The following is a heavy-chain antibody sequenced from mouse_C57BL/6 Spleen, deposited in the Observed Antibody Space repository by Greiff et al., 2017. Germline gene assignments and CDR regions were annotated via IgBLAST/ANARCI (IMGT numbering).Heavy chain of an antibody. CDR1: GYTFTDYN. D-gene: IGHD3-2*02. CDR3: ARGAAQATYAMDY. CDR2: INPNNGGT. V-gene: IGHV1-22*01. Sequence: EVQLQQSGPELVKPGASVKMSCKASGYTFTDYNMHWVKQSHGKSLEWIGDINPNNGGTSYNQKFKGKATLTVNKSSSTAYMELRSLTSEDSAVYYCARGAAQATYAMDYWGQGTSVTVSS. J-gene: IGHJ4*01.